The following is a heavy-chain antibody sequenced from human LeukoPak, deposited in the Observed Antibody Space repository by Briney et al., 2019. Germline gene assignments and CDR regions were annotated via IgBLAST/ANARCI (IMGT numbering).Heavy chain of an antibody. D-gene: IGHD6-13*01. CDR2: ISSSGSTI. CDR1: GFTFSDYY. CDR3: ASTTGDSSSWFSGYQSDY. V-gene: IGHV3-11*01. J-gene: IGHJ4*02. Sequence: PGGSLRLSCAASGFTFSDYYMSWIRQAPGKGLEWVSYISSSGSTIYYADSVKGRFTISRDNAKNSLYLQMNSLRAEDTAVYYCASTTGDSSSWFSGYQSDYWGQGTLVTVSS.